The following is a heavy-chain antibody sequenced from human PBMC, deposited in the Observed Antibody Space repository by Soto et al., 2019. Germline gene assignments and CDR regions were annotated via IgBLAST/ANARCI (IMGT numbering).Heavy chain of an antibody. J-gene: IGHJ4*02. CDR3: ARGGDYYGSGSPFGY. CDR1: GGSFSGYY. Sequence: RSLTCAVYGGSFSGYYWSWIRQPPGKGLEWIGEINHSGSTNYNPSLKSRVTISVDTSKNQFSLKLSSVTAADTAVYYCARGGDYYGSGSPFGYWGQGTLVTVSS. CDR2: INHSGST. V-gene: IGHV4-34*01. D-gene: IGHD3-10*01.